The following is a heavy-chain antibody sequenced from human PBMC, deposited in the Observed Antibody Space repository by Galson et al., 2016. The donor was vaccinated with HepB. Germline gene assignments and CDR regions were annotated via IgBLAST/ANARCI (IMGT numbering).Heavy chain of an antibody. D-gene: IGHD1-26*01. CDR2: INSDGSTT. J-gene: IGHJ5*02. CDR1: GFTFSSYW. CDR3: VNLGTTRT. V-gene: IGHV3-74*01. Sequence: SLRLSCAASGFTFSSYWMHWVRQAPGKGLGWVSRINSDGSTTHYADSVKGRSTISRDNARKTLYLQMTNLRAEDTAVYYCVNLGTTRTWGQGTQVTVSS.